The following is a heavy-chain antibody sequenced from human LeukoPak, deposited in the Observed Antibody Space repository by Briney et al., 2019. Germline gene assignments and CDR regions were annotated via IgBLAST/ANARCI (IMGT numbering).Heavy chain of an antibody. Sequence: SETLSLTCTVSGGSISSYYWSWIRQPPGKGLEWIGYIYYSGSTNYNPSLKSRVTISVDTSKNQFSLKLSSVTAADTAVYCCASGDYDSSGLRNYWGQGTLVTVSS. J-gene: IGHJ4*02. CDR2: IYYSGST. D-gene: IGHD3-22*01. CDR3: ASGDYDSSGLRNY. CDR1: GGSISSYY. V-gene: IGHV4-59*01.